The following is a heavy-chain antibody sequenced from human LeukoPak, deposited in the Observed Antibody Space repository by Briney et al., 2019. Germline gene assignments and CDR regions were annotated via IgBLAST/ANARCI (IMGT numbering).Heavy chain of an antibody. CDR2: IKQDGSEI. V-gene: IGHV3-7*01. CDR3: ARIGYSSSSFDY. D-gene: IGHD6-6*01. Sequence: GGSLRLSCGASGFTFSSYDMHWVRRAPGKGLEWVANIKQDGSEIDSVDSMKGRFTISRDNAKNSVYLQMNSMRAEDTALYYCARIGYSSSSFDYWGQGTLVTVSS. J-gene: IGHJ4*02. CDR1: GFTFSSYD.